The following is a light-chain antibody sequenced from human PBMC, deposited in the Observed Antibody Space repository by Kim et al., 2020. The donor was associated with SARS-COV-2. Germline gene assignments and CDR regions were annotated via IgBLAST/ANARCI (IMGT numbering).Light chain of an antibody. CDR2: DAS. Sequence: SLSPGEGATLSCRASQGVSNYLAWYQQKPGQAPRLLIYDASNRATGIPARFSGSGSGTDFALTISSLEPEDFAVYYCQQRANWITFGQGTRLEIK. CDR1: QGVSNY. CDR3: QQRANWIT. V-gene: IGKV3-11*01. J-gene: IGKJ5*01.